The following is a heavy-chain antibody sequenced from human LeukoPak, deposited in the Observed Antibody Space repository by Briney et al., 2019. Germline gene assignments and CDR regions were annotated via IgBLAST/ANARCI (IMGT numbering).Heavy chain of an antibody. CDR3: ARLRPTMVRGVTRAKDYYYYYMDV. Sequence: SETLSLTCAVYGGSFSGYYWSWIRQPPGKGLEWIGEINHSGSTNYNPSLKSRVTISVDTSKNQFSLKLSSVTAADTAVYYCARLRPTMVRGVTRAKDYYYYYMDVWGKGTTVTISS. V-gene: IGHV4-34*01. CDR2: INHSGST. CDR1: GGSFSGYY. D-gene: IGHD3-10*01. J-gene: IGHJ6*03.